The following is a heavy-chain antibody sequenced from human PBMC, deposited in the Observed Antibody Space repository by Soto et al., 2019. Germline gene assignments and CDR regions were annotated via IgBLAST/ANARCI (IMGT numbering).Heavy chain of an antibody. Sequence: EVQLVESGGGLVQPGGSLRLSCAASGFTFTDDYMDWVRQTPGKGLEWVGRSRNKANNYNTEYAASVKGRFSISRDTSKNSLYLKMNSLKPEDTATYYCVHDFLAMKHWGRGPLVFVSS. D-gene: IGHD3-3*01. CDR3: VHDFLAMKH. CDR2: SRNKANNYNT. J-gene: IGHJ1*01. V-gene: IGHV3-72*01. CDR1: GFTFTDDY.